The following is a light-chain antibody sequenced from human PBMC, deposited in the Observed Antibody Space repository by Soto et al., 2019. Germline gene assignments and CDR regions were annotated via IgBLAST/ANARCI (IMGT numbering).Light chain of an antibody. CDR1: KNINTW. V-gene: IGKV1-33*01. Sequence: DIQMTQSPSTLSASVGDRVTIICRASKNINTWVAWYQQKPGKAPKLLIYDTSNLETGVPSRFSGSGSGTDFTFTISSLQPEDIATYYCQQYDNLTFGGGTKVDI. J-gene: IGKJ4*01. CDR2: DTS. CDR3: QQYDNLT.